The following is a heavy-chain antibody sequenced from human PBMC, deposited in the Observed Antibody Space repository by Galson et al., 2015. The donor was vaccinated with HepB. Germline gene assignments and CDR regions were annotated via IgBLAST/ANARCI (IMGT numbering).Heavy chain of an antibody. Sequence: SLRLSCAASGFTFSSYAMHWVRQAPGKGLEYVSAISSNGGSTYYADSVKGRFTISRDNSKNTLYLQMSSLRAEDTAVYYCVKDFPAAGNYYYGMDVWGQGTTVTVSS. J-gene: IGHJ6*02. CDR3: VKDFPAAGNYYYGMDV. D-gene: IGHD6-13*01. V-gene: IGHV3-64D*06. CDR1: GFTFSSYA. CDR2: ISSNGGST.